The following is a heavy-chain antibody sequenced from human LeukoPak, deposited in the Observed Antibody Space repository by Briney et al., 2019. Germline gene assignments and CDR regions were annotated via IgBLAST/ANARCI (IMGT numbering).Heavy chain of an antibody. CDR3: AKDISKRGLAIADS. J-gene: IGHJ5*01. Sequence: GGSLRLSCVASGFTFNDYSMHWVRQPPGKGLEWVSLISWDGGSRYYADSVRGRFTISKDNSKSSVYLQMNSLTTEDTALYYCAKDISKRGLAIADSCAQGTLVT. CDR2: ISWDGGSR. CDR1: GFTFNDYS. D-gene: IGHD3-3*02. V-gene: IGHV3-43*01.